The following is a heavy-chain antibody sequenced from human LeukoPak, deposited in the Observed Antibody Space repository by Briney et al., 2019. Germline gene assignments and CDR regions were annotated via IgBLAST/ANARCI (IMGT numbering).Heavy chain of an antibody. CDR1: GFTFSSYW. Sequence: PGGSLRLSCVASGFTFSSYWMHWVRQAPGKGLVWVAHINNDGSSTYYADSVKGRFTISRDNAKNTLYLQMNSLRAEDTAVYYCASVKGYYDSSGRYYFDYWGEGTLVTVSS. CDR3: ASVKGYYDSSGRYYFDY. CDR2: INNDGSST. D-gene: IGHD3-22*01. J-gene: IGHJ4*02. V-gene: IGHV3-74*01.